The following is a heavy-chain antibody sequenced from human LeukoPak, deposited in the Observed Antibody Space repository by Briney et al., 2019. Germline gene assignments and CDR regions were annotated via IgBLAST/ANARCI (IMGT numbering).Heavy chain of an antibody. Sequence: GASVKVSCKASGYTFSSYYMHWVRQAPGQGLEWMGIINPSDGSTSYAQKFQGRVTMTRDTSTRTVYMELSSLRSEDTAVYYCARAYGGNSKTYDYWGQGTLVTVSS. J-gene: IGHJ4*02. D-gene: IGHD4-23*01. CDR1: GYTFSSYY. V-gene: IGHV1-46*01. CDR3: ARAYGGNSKTYDY. CDR2: INPSDGST.